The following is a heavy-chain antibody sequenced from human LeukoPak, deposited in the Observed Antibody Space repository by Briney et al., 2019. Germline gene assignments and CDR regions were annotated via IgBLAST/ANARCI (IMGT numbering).Heavy chain of an antibody. J-gene: IGHJ6*03. CDR1: GFTFSSYW. V-gene: IGHV3-7*01. CDR3: ARDFMVRGAGYYYYYMDV. Sequence: PGGSLRLSCAASGFTFSSYWMSWVRQAPGKGLEWVANIKQDGSEKYYVDSVKGRFTISRDNAKNSLYLQMNSLRAEDTAVYYCARDFMVRGAGYYYYYMDVRGKGTTVTISS. CDR2: IKQDGSEK. D-gene: IGHD3-10*01.